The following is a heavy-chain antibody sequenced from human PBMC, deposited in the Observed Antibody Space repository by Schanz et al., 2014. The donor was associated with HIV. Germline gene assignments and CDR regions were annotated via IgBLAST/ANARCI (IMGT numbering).Heavy chain of an antibody. V-gene: IGHV3-30*18. CDR2: IWNDGSNT. CDR1: GFTFSDYG. CDR3: AKDRNYYDSKYRGKGDYYYYYGMDV. Sequence: VQLLESGGGVVQPGRSLRLSCAASGFTFSDYGMHWVRQAPGKGLEWVAVIWNDGSNTFYADSVKGRFTISRDNSKNTLNLQMKSLRAEDTAVYYCAKDRNYYDSKYRGKGDYYYYYGMDVWGQGTTVTVSS. J-gene: IGHJ6*02. D-gene: IGHD3-22*01.